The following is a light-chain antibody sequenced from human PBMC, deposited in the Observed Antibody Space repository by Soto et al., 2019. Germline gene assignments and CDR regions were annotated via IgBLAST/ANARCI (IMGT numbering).Light chain of an antibody. Sequence: DIQITQSPSTLSASVGDRVTITCRASQSISSWLAWYQQKPGKAPKLLIYDASSLESGVPSRFSGSGSGTEFTLTISSLQPDDFETYYCQQYNSCWTFGQGTKVDIK. J-gene: IGKJ1*01. CDR2: DAS. CDR1: QSISSW. V-gene: IGKV1-5*01. CDR3: QQYNSCWT.